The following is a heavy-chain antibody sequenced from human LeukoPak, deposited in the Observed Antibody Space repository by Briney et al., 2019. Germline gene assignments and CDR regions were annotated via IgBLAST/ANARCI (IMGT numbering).Heavy chain of an antibody. J-gene: IGHJ5*02. D-gene: IGHD6-13*01. Sequence: GSLRLSCAASGFTFSSYEMNWVRQPPGKGLEWIGSIYYSGSTYYNPSLKSRVTIFVDTSKNQFSLKLSSVTAADTAVYYCARPHRAGWFDPWGQGTLVTVSS. CDR2: IYYSGST. V-gene: IGHV4-39*01. CDR1: GFTFSSYE. CDR3: ARPHRAGWFDP.